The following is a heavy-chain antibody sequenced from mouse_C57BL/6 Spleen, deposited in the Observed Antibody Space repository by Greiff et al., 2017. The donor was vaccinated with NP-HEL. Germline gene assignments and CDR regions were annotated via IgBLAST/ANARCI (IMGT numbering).Heavy chain of an antibody. V-gene: IGHV2-2*01. D-gene: IGHD1-1*01. CDR3: ARTIYYGSSAGAMDY. J-gene: IGHJ4*01. CDR2: IWSGGST. Sequence: VKLVESGPGLVQPSQSLSITCTVSGFSLTSYGVHWVRQSPGKGLEWLGVIWSGGSTDYNAAFISRLSISKDNSKSQVFFKMNSLQADDTAIYYCARTIYYGSSAGAMDYWGQGTSVTVSS. CDR1: GFSLTSYG.